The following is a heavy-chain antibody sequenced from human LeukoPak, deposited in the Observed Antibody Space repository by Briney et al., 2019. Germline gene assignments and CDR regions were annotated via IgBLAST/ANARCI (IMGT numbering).Heavy chain of an antibody. J-gene: IGHJ4*02. V-gene: IGHV5-51*03. CDR3: AIPTVVRGVIRSFDF. D-gene: IGHD3-10*01. CDR1: GYSFTSYW. CDR2: IYPDDSDT. Sequence: GESLKISCKGSGYSFTSYWIGWVRQMPGRGLEWMGIIYPDDSDTRYSPSFQGQVTISADKSISTAYLQWSSLKASDTAMYYCAIPTVVRGVIRSFDFWGQGTLVTVSS.